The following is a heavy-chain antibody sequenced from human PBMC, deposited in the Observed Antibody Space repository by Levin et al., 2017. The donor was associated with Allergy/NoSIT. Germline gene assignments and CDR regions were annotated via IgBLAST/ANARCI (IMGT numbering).Heavy chain of an antibody. CDR1: GGSISSSNW. CDR3: ARSPQQYQLLRVGWFDP. J-gene: IGHJ5*02. V-gene: IGHV4-4*02. D-gene: IGHD2-2*01. CDR2: IYHSGST. Sequence: NTSETLSLTCAVSGGSISSSNWWSWVRQPPGKGLEWIGEIYHSGSTNYNPSLKSRVTISVDKSKNQFSLKLSSVTAADTAVYYCARSPQQYQLLRVGWFDPWGQGTLVTVSS.